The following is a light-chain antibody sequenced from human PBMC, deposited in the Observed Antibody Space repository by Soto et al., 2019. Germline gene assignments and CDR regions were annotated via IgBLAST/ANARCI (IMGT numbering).Light chain of an antibody. CDR1: SSNIGAGYD. Sequence: QPVLTQPPSMSGAPGQRVTISCTGSSSNIGAGYDVHWYQQHPGTAPKLLIFDNNNRPSGVPDRFSGSKSDTSASLAITGLQAEDEADYYCQSFDTSLSGFVVFGGGTKSPS. CDR3: QSFDTSLSGFVV. V-gene: IGLV1-40*01. CDR2: DNN. J-gene: IGLJ2*01.